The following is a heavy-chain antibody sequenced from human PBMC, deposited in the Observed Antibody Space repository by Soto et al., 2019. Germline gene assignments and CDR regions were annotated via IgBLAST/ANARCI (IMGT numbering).Heavy chain of an antibody. CDR1: GFTFDDYG. V-gene: IGHV3-20*01. D-gene: IGHD4-17*01. CDR2: VNGNGGST. CDR3: ARDGEDHGAPGATFDY. J-gene: IGHJ4*02. Sequence: EVQLVESGGGVVRPAGSLRLSCAASGFTFDDYGMSWVRQAPGTGLEWVSGVNGNGGSTGYADSVKGRFTISRDNAKNSLYLQMNSLRAEDTAVYHCARDGEDHGAPGATFDYWGQGTLVTVSS.